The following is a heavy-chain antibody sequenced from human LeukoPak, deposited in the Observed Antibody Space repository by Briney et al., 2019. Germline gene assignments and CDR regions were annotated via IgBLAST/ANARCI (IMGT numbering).Heavy chain of an antibody. CDR1: GFTFSSYS. Sequence: GGSLRLSCAASGFTFSSYSMNWVRQAPGKGLEWVSSISSSSSYIYYADSVKGRFTISRDNVKNSLYLQMNSLRAEDTAVYYCARGDNDFWSGYYLNWFDPWGQGTLVTVSS. CDR2: ISSSSSYI. J-gene: IGHJ5*02. V-gene: IGHV3-21*01. CDR3: ARGDNDFWSGYYLNWFDP. D-gene: IGHD3-3*01.